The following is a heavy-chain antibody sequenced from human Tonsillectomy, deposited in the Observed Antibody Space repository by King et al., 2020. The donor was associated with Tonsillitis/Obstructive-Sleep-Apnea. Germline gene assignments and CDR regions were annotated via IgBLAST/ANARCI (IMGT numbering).Heavy chain of an antibody. V-gene: IGHV3-72*01. CDR1: GFTFSDHY. CDR2: TRNKANSYTT. Sequence: EMQLQESGGGLVQPGGSLRLSCAASGFTFSDHYMDWVRQAPGKGLEWVGRTRNKANSYTTEYAASVKGRFTISRDDSKNSLFLQMNSLKTEDTAVYYCARESGYDDGSSYPNWFDPWGQGTLVTVSS. J-gene: IGHJ5*02. D-gene: IGHD3-22*01. CDR3: ARESGYDDGSSYPNWFDP.